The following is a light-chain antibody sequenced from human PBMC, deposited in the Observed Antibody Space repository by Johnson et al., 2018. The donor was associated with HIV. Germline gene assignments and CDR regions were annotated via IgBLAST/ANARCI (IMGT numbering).Light chain of an antibody. CDR1: SSNIGNNY. V-gene: IGLV1-51*02. CDR2: KNH. Sequence: QLVLTQPPSVSAAPGQKVTISCSGSSSNIGNNYVSWYQQLPGTAPKLLIFKNHERPSGLPDRFSGSKSGTSATLGITGLQTGDEGDYYCGTWDSSLSAHYIFRTGTKVTVL. J-gene: IGLJ1*01. CDR3: GTWDSSLSAHYI.